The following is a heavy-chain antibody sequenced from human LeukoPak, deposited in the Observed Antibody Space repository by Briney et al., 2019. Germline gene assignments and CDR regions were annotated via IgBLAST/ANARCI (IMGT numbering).Heavy chain of an antibody. J-gene: IGHJ4*02. CDR3: ARDMSTGMVRRVLLS. CDR1: GGSFSGYY. CDR2: INHSGST. V-gene: IGHV4-34*01. Sequence: SETLSLTCDVYGGSFSGYYWSWIRQPPGKGLEWIGEINHSGSTNYNPSLKSRVTISVDTSKNQFSLKLSSVTAADTAVYYCARDMSTGMVRRVLLSWGQGTLVTVSS. D-gene: IGHD3-10*01.